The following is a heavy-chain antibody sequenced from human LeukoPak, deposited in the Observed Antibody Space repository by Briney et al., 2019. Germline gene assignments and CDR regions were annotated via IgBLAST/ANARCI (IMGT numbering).Heavy chain of an antibody. CDR2: INPSGGST. Sequence: VASVKVSCKASGYTFIRYYMHWVRQAPGQGLEWMGIINPSGGSTSYAQKFQGRVTMTRDMSTSTAYMELSSLRSEDTAVYYCASRDPRGYSGYDDQEPNYYYYYMDVWGKGTTVTISS. CDR3: ASRDPRGYSGYDDQEPNYYYYYMDV. J-gene: IGHJ6*03. CDR1: GYTFIRYY. D-gene: IGHD5-12*01. V-gene: IGHV1-46*01.